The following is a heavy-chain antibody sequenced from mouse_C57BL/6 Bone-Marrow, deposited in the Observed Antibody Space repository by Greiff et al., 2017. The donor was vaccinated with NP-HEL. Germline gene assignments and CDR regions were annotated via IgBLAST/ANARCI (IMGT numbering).Heavy chain of an antibody. V-gene: IGHV1-7*01. Sequence: VQLKESGAELAKPGASVKLSCKASGYTFTSYWMHWVKQRPGQGLEWIGYINPSSGYTKYNEKFKSKATLTVDKSSSTAYMQLSSLTSEDSAVYYCARGDYDYDDYFDYWGQGTTLTVSS. CDR1: GYTFTSYW. CDR3: ARGDYDYDDYFDY. D-gene: IGHD2-4*01. CDR2: INPSSGYT. J-gene: IGHJ2*01.